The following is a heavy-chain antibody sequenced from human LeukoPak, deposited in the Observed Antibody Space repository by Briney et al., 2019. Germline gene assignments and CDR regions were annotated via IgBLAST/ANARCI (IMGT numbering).Heavy chain of an antibody. CDR1: GFTFSSYA. D-gene: IGHD3-16*01. Sequence: PGGPLRLSCAASGFTFSSYAMSWVRQAPGKRLEWVSAISGSGGRTYHADPVKGRFTISQDNAKNTPYLQMNSLSAEDTAVYYCAKYIRMNVYYYWGEGTLVSDCS. CDR3: AKYIRMNVYYY. V-gene: IGHV3-23*01. J-gene: IGHJ4*02. CDR2: ISGSGGRT.